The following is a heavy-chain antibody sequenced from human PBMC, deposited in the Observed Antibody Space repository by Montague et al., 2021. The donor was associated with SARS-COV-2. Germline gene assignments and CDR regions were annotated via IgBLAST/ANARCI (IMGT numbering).Heavy chain of an antibody. CDR1: GGSFSGYY. Sequence: SETLSLTCAVYGGSFSGYYWTWIRQSPRKGLAWIGEINHSGSTNYNPSLKSRVTISVDTSKNQFSLKLSSVTAADTAVYYCACGEITTRGLIYYYGMDVWGQGTTVTVSS. V-gene: IGHV4-34*01. D-gene: IGHD4-11*01. CDR2: INHSGST. CDR3: ACGEITTRGLIYYYGMDV. J-gene: IGHJ6*02.